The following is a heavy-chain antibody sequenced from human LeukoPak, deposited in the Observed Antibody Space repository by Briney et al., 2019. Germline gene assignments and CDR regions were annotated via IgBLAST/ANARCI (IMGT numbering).Heavy chain of an antibody. J-gene: IGHJ4*02. CDR2: IYTSGST. CDR3: ARDLVGTAIGY. D-gene: IGHD5-18*01. Sequence: SETLSLTCTVSGGSISSGSYYWSWIRQPAGKGLEWIGRIYTSGSTNYNPPLKSRVTISVDTSKNQFSLKLSSVTAADTAVYYCARDLVGTAIGYWGQGTLITVSS. CDR1: GGSISSGSYY. V-gene: IGHV4-61*02.